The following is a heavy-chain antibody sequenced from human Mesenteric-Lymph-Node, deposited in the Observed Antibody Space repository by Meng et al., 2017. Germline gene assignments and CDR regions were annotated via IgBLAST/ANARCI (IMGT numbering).Heavy chain of an antibody. V-gene: IGHV1-18*01. Sequence: ASVKVSCKASGYTFTSYGISWVRQAPGQGLEWMGWISAYNGNTNYAQKLQGRVTMTTDTSTSTAYMELRSLRSDDTAVYYCARDAIRKGYFDWSDFDYWGQGTLVTVSS. CDR1: GYTFTSYG. D-gene: IGHD3-9*01. CDR3: ARDAIRKGYFDWSDFDY. J-gene: IGHJ4*02. CDR2: ISAYNGNT.